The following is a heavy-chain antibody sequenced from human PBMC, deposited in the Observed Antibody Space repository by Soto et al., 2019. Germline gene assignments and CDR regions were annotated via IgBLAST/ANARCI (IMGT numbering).Heavy chain of an antibody. J-gene: IGHJ6*02. CDR3: ARAPLTVHTLYYGSGSPAGGMDV. V-gene: IGHV4-59*01. CDR2: IYYSGST. CDR1: GGSISSYY. Sequence: SETLSLTCTVSGGSISSYYWSWIRQPPGKGLEWIGYIYYSGSTNYNPSLKSRVTISVDTSKNQFSLKLSSVTAADTAVYYCARAPLTVHTLYYGSGSPAGGMDVWGQGTTVTVSS. D-gene: IGHD3-10*01.